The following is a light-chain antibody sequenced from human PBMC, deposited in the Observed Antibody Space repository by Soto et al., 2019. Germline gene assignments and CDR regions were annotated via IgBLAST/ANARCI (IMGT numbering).Light chain of an antibody. CDR2: TAS. V-gene: IGKV1-5*03. Sequence: DIQMTQSPSTLSASVGDRVTITCRASQSISTWLAWYQQKPGKAPKLLIYTASSLESGVPSRFSGRGSGTEFTLTISSLQPDDFATYYCQQYNSYWTFGQGTKVDI. CDR1: QSISTW. CDR3: QQYNSYWT. J-gene: IGKJ1*01.